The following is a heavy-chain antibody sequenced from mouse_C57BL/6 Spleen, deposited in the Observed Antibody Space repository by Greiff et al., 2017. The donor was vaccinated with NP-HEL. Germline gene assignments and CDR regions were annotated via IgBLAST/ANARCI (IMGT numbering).Heavy chain of an antibody. J-gene: IGHJ3*01. Sequence: QVQLQQPGAELVKPGASVKLSCKASGYTFTSYWMHWVKQRPEQGLEWIGMIHPNSGSTNYNEKFKSKATLTVDKSSSTAYMQLSSLTSEDSAVYYCARSGEVYYGNPYSYWGQGTLVTVSA. V-gene: IGHV1-64*01. D-gene: IGHD2-1*01. CDR3: ARSGEVYYGNPYSY. CDR1: GYTFTSYW. CDR2: IHPNSGST.